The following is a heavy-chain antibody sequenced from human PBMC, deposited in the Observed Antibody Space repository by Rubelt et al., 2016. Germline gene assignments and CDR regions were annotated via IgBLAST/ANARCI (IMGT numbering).Heavy chain of an antibody. V-gene: IGHV3-66*03. Sequence: EVQLVESGGGLIQSGGSLRLSCAASGFIVSSHYMNWVRQAPGKGLEWVSVIYSGDNSYYADSVKGRFTISRDISENTPYLQMSSLRAADTAVYYCARGEYKYGMLGMDVWGQGTTVTVSS. CDR2: IYSGDNS. D-gene: IGHD1-1*01. CDR3: ARGEYKYGMLGMDV. J-gene: IGHJ6*02. CDR1: GFIVSSHY.